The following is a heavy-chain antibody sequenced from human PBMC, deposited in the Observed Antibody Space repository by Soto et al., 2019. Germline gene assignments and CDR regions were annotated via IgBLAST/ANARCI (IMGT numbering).Heavy chain of an antibody. CDR1: GGSISSGGYY. Sequence: PSETLSLTCTVSGGSISSGGYYCSWVRQHPGKGLDGVGYIYYSGSTYYNPSLKSRVTISVDTSKNKFSLKLSSVTAADTAVYYCARGAPYYDFWSGSDNWFDPWGQATLVTVS. CDR2: IYYSGST. D-gene: IGHD3-3*01. V-gene: IGHV4-31*03. J-gene: IGHJ5*02. CDR3: ARGAPYYDFWSGSDNWFDP.